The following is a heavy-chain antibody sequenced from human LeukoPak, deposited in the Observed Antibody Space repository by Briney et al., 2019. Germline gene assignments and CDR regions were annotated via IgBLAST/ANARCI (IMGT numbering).Heavy chain of an antibody. V-gene: IGHV4-39*01. CDR3: ARVLPQWLARYYFDY. D-gene: IGHD6-19*01. CDR2: IYYSGST. CDR1: ADSISSSSYY. J-gene: IGHJ4*02. Sequence: PSETLSLTCTVSADSISSSSYYWGWIRQPPGKGLEWIGTIYYSGSTSYNPSLESRVTISIDTSKNQFSLKLNSVTAADTAVYYCARVLPQWLARYYFDYWGQGTLVTVSS.